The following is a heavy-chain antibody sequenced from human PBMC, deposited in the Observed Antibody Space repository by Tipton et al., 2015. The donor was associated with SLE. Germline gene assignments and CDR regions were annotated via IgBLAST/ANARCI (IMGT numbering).Heavy chain of an antibody. Sequence: SLRLSCAASGFTFNSFWMTWFRQAPGKGLEWVANINPGGSERFYVDSVKGRFTISRDNAKNSVSLQMDSLRAEDMALYYCAKGYSSSSGGDYFDYWDQGTLVTVSS. D-gene: IGHD6-6*01. J-gene: IGHJ4*02. CDR2: INPGGSER. CDR3: AKGYSSSSGGDYFDY. CDR1: GFTFNSFW. V-gene: IGHV3-7*03.